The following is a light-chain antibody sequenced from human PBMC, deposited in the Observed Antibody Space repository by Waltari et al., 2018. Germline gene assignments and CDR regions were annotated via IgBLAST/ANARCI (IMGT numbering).Light chain of an antibody. CDR1: QSVRGS. J-gene: IGKJ1*01. CDR2: GVS. V-gene: IGKV3-20*01. CDR3: QHYVRLPAT. Sequence: SCRASQSVRGSLAWYQQKAGQAPMLLIYGVSSRATGIPERFSGSGSGTDFSLTISRLEPEDFAVYYCQHYVRLPATFGQGTKVEIK.